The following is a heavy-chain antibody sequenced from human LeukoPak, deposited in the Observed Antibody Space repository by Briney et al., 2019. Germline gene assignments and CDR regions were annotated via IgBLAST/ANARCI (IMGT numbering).Heavy chain of an antibody. CDR2: IIPIFGTA. Sequence: GASVKVSCKASGGTFSSYAISWVRQAPGQGLEWMGGIIPIFGTANYAQKFQGRVTITADESTSTAYMELSSLRSEDTAVYYCARSIAAAGTDKYSFNYWGQGTLVTVSS. V-gene: IGHV1-69*13. CDR1: GGTFSSYA. J-gene: IGHJ4*02. CDR3: ARSIAAAGTDKYSFNY. D-gene: IGHD6-13*01.